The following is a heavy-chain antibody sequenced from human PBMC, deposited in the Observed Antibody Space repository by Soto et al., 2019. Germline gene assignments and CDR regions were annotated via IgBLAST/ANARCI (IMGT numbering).Heavy chain of an antibody. V-gene: IGHV4-34*01. CDR2: INHSGST. CDR3: ARSRSYLQYGFDP. J-gene: IGHJ5*02. Sequence: SETLSLTCAVYGGSFSGYYWGWIRQPPGKGLEWIGEINHSGSTNYNPSLKSRVTISVDTSKNQFSLKLSSVTAADTAVYYCARSRSYLQYGFDPWGQGTLVTVSS. CDR1: GGSFSGYY. D-gene: IGHD6-6*01.